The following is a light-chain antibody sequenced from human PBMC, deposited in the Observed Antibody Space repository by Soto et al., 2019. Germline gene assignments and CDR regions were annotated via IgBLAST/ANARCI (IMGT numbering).Light chain of an antibody. J-gene: IGLJ3*02. Sequence: QSALTQPRSVSGSPGQSVTISCTGASSDVGGYNFVSWYQQHPGKAPKFIIYDVSKRPSGVPDRFSGSESGNTASLTISGLQAEDEADYYCCSYAGAYTWVFGGGTKLTVL. CDR2: DVS. V-gene: IGLV2-11*01. CDR3: CSYAGAYTWV. CDR1: SSDVGGYNF.